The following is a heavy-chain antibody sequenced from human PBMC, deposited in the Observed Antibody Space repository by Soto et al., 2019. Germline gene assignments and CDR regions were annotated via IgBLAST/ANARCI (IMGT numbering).Heavy chain of an antibody. D-gene: IGHD5-12*01. Sequence: QVQLVQSGAEVKRPGSSVKVSCKASGGTFSNYAITWMRQAPGQRLEWMGAIIPIFGTANYAQKFQGRVTIVADESTSTAYMELSSLRSEDTAVYYCARDGRRDGYRFLGYWGQGTLLTVSS. V-gene: IGHV1-69*01. J-gene: IGHJ4*02. CDR2: IIPIFGTA. CDR1: GGTFSNYA. CDR3: ARDGRRDGYRFLGY.